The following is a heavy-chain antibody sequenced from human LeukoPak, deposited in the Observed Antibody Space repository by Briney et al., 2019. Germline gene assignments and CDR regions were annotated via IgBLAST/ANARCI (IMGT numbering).Heavy chain of an antibody. Sequence: ASVKVSCKASGYTFTSYAMNWVRQAPGQGLEWMGWINTNTGNPTYAQGFTGRFVFSMDTSVSTAYLQISSLKAEDTAVYYCARGGLAARRGAFDMWGQGTMVSVSS. CDR2: INTNTGNP. J-gene: IGHJ3*02. CDR1: GYTFTSYA. D-gene: IGHD6-13*01. V-gene: IGHV7-4-1*02. CDR3: ARGGLAARRGAFDM.